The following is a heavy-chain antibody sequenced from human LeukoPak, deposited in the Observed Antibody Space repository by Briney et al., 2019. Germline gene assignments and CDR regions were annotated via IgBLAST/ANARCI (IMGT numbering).Heavy chain of an antibody. D-gene: IGHD3-3*02. V-gene: IGHV4-4*07. CDR2: IYTSGST. CDR3: ARSATYPFPLDY. Sequence: PETLSLTCTVSGGSISSYYWTCIRQPAGKGLEWIGRIYTSGSTNYNPSLKNRVTMSLDTSKNQFSLKLSSVTAADTAVYYCARSATYPFPLDYWGQGTLVTVSS. J-gene: IGHJ4*02. CDR1: GGSISSYY.